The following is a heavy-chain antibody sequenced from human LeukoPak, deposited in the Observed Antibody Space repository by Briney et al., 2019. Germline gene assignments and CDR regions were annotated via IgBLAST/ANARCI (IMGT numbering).Heavy chain of an antibody. J-gene: IGHJ4*02. D-gene: IGHD6-13*01. V-gene: IGHV3-30-3*01. CDR3: ARAFSSSWQGDYFDY. CDR2: ISYDGSNK. CDR1: GFTFSNYA. Sequence: GGSLRLSCAASGFTFSNYAMHWVRQAPGKGQEWVAVISYDGSNKYYPDSVKGRFTVSRDSSKNTLFLQMDSLRAEDTTVYYCARAFSSSWQGDYFDYWGQGTLVTVSS.